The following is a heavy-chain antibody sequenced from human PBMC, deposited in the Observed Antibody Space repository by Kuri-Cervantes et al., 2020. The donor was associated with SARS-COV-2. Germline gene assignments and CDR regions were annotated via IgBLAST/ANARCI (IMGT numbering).Heavy chain of an antibody. CDR3: ARDGYCSSTSCYTDY. CDR1: GFTFSSYS. CDR2: ISSGSSTI. D-gene: IGHD2-2*02. J-gene: IGHJ4*02. V-gene: IGHV3-48*01. Sequence: GGSLRLSCAASGFTFSSYSMNWVRQAPGKGLEWVSYISSGSSTIYYADSVKGRFTISRDNAKNSLYLQMNSLRAEDTAVYYCARDGYCSSTSCYTDYWGQGNRVTVSS.